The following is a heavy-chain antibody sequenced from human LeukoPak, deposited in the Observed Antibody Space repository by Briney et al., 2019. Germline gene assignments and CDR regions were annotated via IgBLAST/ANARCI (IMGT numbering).Heavy chain of an antibody. CDR2: IHPNSGGT. CDR3: ARDRVVVPAAFDY. J-gene: IGHJ4*02. V-gene: IGHV1-2*02. D-gene: IGHD2-2*01. CDR1: GYTFTVYY. Sequence: ASVKVSCKASGYTFTVYYMHWVRQAPRQGLEWMGWIHPNSGGTNYAQKFQGRVTMRRDTSISTAYMELSRLRSDDTAVYYCARDRVVVPAAFDYWGQGTLVTVSS.